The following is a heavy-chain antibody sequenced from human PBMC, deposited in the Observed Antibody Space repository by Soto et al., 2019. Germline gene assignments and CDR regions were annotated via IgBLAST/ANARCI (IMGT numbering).Heavy chain of an antibody. CDR3: ARGPYSSGWYGPKILGAFDI. D-gene: IGHD6-19*01. J-gene: IGHJ3*02. CDR1: GGTFSSYA. Sequence: GASVKVSCKASGGTFSSYAISWVRQAPGQGLEWMGGIIPIFGTANYAQKFQGRVTITADESTSTAYMELSSLRSEDTAVYYCARGPYSSGWYGPKILGAFDISGQGTMVTVSS. CDR2: IIPIFGTA. V-gene: IGHV1-69*13.